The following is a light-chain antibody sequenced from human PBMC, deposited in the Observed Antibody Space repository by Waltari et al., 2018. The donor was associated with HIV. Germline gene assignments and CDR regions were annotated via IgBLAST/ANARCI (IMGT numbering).Light chain of an antibody. J-gene: IGLJ1*01. Sequence: QSVLTQPPSASGTPGQRVTISCSGSSSNIGRNYVYWYQQLPGPAPKLLIYTNNQRPSGVPDRVSGSKSGTSASLAISGLRSEDEADYYCAAWNDRLSGYVFGTGTKVTV. CDR1: SSNIGRNY. CDR3: AAWNDRLSGYV. V-gene: IGLV1-47*01. CDR2: TNN.